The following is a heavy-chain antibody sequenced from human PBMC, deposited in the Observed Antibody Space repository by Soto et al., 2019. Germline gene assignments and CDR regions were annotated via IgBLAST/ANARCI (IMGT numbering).Heavy chain of an antibody. CDR1: GFTFSSYT. CDR2: IGGSGDGT. J-gene: IGHJ4*02. CDR3: ARAREASLLRVPSPY. D-gene: IGHD2-21*02. Sequence: GGSLRLSCEASGFTFSSYTMNWVRRAPGKGLEWVATIGGSGDGTYYGDSVKGRFTISRENSKNTVYLQMNSLRAEDTAIYYCARAREASLLRVPSPYSGQGTMVTVYS. V-gene: IGHV3-23*01.